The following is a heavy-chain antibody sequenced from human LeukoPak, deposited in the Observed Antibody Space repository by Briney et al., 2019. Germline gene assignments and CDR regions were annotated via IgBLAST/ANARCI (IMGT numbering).Heavy chain of an antibody. CDR1: GYTFTGYY. CDR2: INPNSGGT. V-gene: IGHV1-2*02. Sequence: ASVKVSCKASGYTFTGYYMHWVRQAPGQGLGWMGWINPNSGGTNYAQKFQGRVTMTRDTSISTAYMELRSLRSDDTAVYYCARVPLLRYFDWLLSRPFDFWGQGTLVTVSS. CDR3: ARVPLLRYFDWLLSRPFDF. D-gene: IGHD3-9*01. J-gene: IGHJ4*02.